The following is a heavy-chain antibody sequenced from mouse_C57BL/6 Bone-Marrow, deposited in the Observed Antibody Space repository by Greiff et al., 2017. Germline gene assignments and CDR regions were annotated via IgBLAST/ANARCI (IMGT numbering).Heavy chain of an antibody. J-gene: IGHJ3*01. CDR2: ISDGGSYT. V-gene: IGHV5-4*01. CDR1: GFTFSSYA. D-gene: IGHD2-2*01. CDR3: AREGDYYGYDDLAY. Sequence: EVMLVESGGGLVKPGGSLKLSCAASGFTFSSYAMSWVRQTPEKRLEWVATISDGGSYTYYPDNVKGRFTISRDNAKNNLYLQMSHLKSEDTAMYYCAREGDYYGYDDLAYWGQGTLVTVSA.